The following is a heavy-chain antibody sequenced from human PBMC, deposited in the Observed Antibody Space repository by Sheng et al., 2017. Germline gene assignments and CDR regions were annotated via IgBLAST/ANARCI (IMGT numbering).Heavy chain of an antibody. Sequence: EVQLLESGGGLVQPGGSLRLSCAASGFTFSSYAMSWVRQAPGKGLEWVSAISGSGGSTYYADSVKGRFTISRDNSKNTLYLQMNSLRAEDTAVYYCAKSIDPTTVTTLDWYFDLWGRGTLVTV. CDR1: GFTFSSYA. CDR2: ISGSGGST. J-gene: IGHJ2*01. D-gene: IGHD4-17*01. CDR3: AKSIDPTTVTTLDWYFDL. V-gene: IGHV3-23*01.